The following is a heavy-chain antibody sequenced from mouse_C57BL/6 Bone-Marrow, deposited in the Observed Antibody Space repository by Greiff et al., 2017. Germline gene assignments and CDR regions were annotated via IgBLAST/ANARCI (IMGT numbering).Heavy chain of an antibody. CDR2: IDPSDSYT. J-gene: IGHJ3*01. CDR3: ARHASVAY. V-gene: IGHV1-59*01. CDR1: GYTFTSYW. Sequence: QVQLQQPGAELVRPGTSVKLSCKASGYTFTSYWMHWVKQRPGQGLEWIGVIDPSDSYTNYNQKFKGKATLTVDTSSSTAYMPLSSLTSEDSAVFYSARHASVAYWGQGTLVTVSA. D-gene: IGHD6-2*01.